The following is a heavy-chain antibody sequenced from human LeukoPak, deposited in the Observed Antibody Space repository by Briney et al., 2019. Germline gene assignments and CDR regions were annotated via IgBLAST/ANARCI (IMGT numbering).Heavy chain of an antibody. CDR1: GFTFSSYG. D-gene: IGHD3-10*01. CDR3: ARGMVRGVIGSMDV. J-gene: IGHJ6*02. V-gene: IGHV3-64*01. Sequence: GGSLRLSCAASGFTFSSYGMHWVRQARGKGLEYVSAISSNGGSTYYANSVKGRFNISRDNSKNTLYLQMGSLRTEDMAVYYCARGMVRGVIGSMDVWGQGTTVTVSS. CDR2: ISSNGGST.